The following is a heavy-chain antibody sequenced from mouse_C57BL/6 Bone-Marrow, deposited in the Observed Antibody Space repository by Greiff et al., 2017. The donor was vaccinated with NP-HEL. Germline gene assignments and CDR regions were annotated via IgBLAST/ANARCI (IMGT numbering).Heavy chain of an antibody. V-gene: IGHV1-50*01. D-gene: IGHD1-1*01. CDR3: ARKAYYGRSYEFAY. CDR2: IDPSDSYT. J-gene: IGHJ3*01. Sequence: QVQLQQPGAELVKPGASVKLSCKASGYTFTTYWMQWVKQRPGQGLEWIGEIDPSDSYTNYNQQFKGKATLTVDTSSSTAYMHLSSLTSEDSAVYYCARKAYYGRSYEFAYWGQGTLVTVSA. CDR1: GYTFTTYW.